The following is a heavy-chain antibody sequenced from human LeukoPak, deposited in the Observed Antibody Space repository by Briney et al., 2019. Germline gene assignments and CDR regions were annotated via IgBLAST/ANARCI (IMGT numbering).Heavy chain of an antibody. J-gene: IGHJ4*02. CDR3: ARVSNKASDIGY. CDR2: IYYSGST. D-gene: IGHD2-15*01. Sequence: PSETLSLTCTVSGGSISSGDYYWSWIRQPPGKGLEWIGYIYYSGSTYYNPSLKSRVTISVDTSKNQFSLKLSSVTAADTAVYYCARVSNKASDIGYWGQGNLVTVFS. V-gene: IGHV4-30-4*01. CDR1: GGSISSGDYY.